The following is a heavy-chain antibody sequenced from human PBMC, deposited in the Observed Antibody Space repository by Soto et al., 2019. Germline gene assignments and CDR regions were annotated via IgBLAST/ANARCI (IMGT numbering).Heavy chain of an antibody. CDR3: ARLQVAVAGTYDY. J-gene: IGHJ4*02. CDR2: IYYSGST. CDR1: GGSISSGSYY. D-gene: IGHD6-19*01. Sequence: PSETLSLTCTVSGGSISSGSYYWGWIRQPPGKGLEWIGSIYYSGSTYYNPSLKSRVTISVDTSKNQFSLKLSSVTAADTAVYYCARLQVAVAGTYDYWGQGTLVTVSS. V-gene: IGHV4-39*01.